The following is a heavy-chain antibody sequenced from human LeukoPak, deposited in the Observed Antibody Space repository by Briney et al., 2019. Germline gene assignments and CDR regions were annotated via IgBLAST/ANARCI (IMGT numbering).Heavy chain of an antibody. D-gene: IGHD5-24*01. CDR2: INPNSGGT. V-gene: IGHV1-2*02. Sequence: ASVKVSCKTSGYTLTGYFIHWVRQAPGQGLEWMGWINPNSGGTNYAQKFQGRLTMTWATSISTGYMDLTWLKSDDTAVYYCASEGDGNNLYSYFDPWGQGTLVTVSS. CDR1: GYTLTGYF. J-gene: IGHJ5*02. CDR3: ASEGDGNNLYSYFDP.